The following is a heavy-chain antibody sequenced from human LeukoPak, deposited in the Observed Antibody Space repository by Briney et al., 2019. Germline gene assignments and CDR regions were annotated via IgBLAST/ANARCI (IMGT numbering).Heavy chain of an antibody. Sequence: PSETLSLTCTVSGGSISSGNYYWSWIRQHPGKGLEWIGNIYDGGKTYDNPSLKGRITMSIDTSKNQFSLRLRSVTAADAAIYFCARGPRSNTYYYYFYIDVWGIGTTVTVSS. CDR1: GGSISSGNYY. CDR3: ARGPRSNTYYYYFYIDV. V-gene: IGHV4-31*03. J-gene: IGHJ6*03. CDR2: IYDGGKT.